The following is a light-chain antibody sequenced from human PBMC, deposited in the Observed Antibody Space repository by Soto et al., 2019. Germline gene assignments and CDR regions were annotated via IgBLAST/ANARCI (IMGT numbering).Light chain of an antibody. CDR2: DNT. J-gene: IGLJ3*02. Sequence: QSVLTQPPSASGTPGQRVTISCSGGSSNIGPNTVNWYQQSPGTAPKFLIYDNTHRPSVVPDRFSRSKSCTSASLALTRLQAEDEADYYCQSFDSSLNERVFGGGTQLTVL. CDR1: SSNIGPNT. CDR3: QSFDSSLNERV. V-gene: IGLV1-44*01.